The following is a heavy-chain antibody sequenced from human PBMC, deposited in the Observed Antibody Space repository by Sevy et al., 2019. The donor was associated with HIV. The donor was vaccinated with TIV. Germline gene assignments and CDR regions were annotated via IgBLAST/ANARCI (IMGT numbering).Heavy chain of an antibody. V-gene: IGHV3-7*01. CDR3: ARDRAYSGLDY. Sequence: GGSLRLSCVASGFTFSDSWMTWVRQAPGKGLERIAFINEDGSRLGYVDSVRGRFTISRGNTKNSLYLQMNSLRAEDTAVYFCARDRAYSGLDYWGQGTLVTVSS. D-gene: IGHD5-18*01. CDR2: INEDGSRL. CDR1: GFTFSDSW. J-gene: IGHJ4*02.